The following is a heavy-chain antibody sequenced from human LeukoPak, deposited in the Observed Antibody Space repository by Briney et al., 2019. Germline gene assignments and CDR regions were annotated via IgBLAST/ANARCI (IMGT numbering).Heavy chain of an antibody. Sequence: GGSLRLSCAASGFTFSDYYMSWIRQAPGKGLERVSYISSSGSTIYYADSVKGRFTISRDNAKNSLYLQMNSLRAEDTAVYYCARRSNYDFWSGYYTGIGSYYYYMDVWGKGTTVTVSS. V-gene: IGHV3-11*04. CDR1: GFTFSDYY. CDR2: ISSSGSTI. J-gene: IGHJ6*03. CDR3: ARRSNYDFWSGYYTGIGSYYYYMDV. D-gene: IGHD3-3*01.